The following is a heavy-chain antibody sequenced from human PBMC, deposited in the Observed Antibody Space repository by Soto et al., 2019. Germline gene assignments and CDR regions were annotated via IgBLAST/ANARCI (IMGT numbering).Heavy chain of an antibody. V-gene: IGHV3-74*01. CDR3: TRWPEY. CDR1: GFTFSNYW. D-gene: IGHD5-12*01. CDR2: VNGDGSST. J-gene: IGHJ4*02. Sequence: EVQLVESGGGLVQPGGSLGLSCAASGFTFSNYWIHWVRQAPGKGLVWVSRVNGDGSSTSYADSVKGRFSVSRDNAKNTVYLQMNSLKVEDTGVYYCTRWPEYWGQGTLVTVSS.